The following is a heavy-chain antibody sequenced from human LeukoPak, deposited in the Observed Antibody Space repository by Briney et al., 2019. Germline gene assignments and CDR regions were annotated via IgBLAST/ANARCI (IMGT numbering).Heavy chain of an antibody. CDR2: IKQDGSEK. D-gene: IGHD2-2*03. CDR1: GFTFSNYW. J-gene: IGHJ6*02. CDR3: ARELDPYYGMDV. Sequence: GGSLRLSCAASGFTFSNYWMSWVRQAPGKGLEWVANIKQDGSEKYYVDSVKGRFTISRDNAKNSLYLQMNSLRAEDTAVYYCARELDPYYGMDVWGQGTTVTVSS. V-gene: IGHV3-7*01.